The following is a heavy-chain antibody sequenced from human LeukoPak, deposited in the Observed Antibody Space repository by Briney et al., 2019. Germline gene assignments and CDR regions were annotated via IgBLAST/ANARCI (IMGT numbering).Heavy chain of an antibody. CDR3: ATHYDFWSGYGY. Sequence: GASAKVSCKASGYTFTSYDINWVRQATGQGLEWMGWMNPNSGNTGYAQKFQGRVTITRNTSISTAYMELSSLRSEDTAVYYCATHYDFWSGYGYWGQGTLVTVSS. J-gene: IGHJ4*02. CDR1: GYTFTSYD. CDR2: MNPNSGNT. D-gene: IGHD3-3*01. V-gene: IGHV1-8*03.